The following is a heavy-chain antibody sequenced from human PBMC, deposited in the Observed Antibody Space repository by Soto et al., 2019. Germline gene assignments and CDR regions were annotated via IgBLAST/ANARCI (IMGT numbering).Heavy chain of an antibody. V-gene: IGHV3-11*01. Sequence: QVQLVESGGGLVKPGGSLRLSCAASGFTFSDYYMSWIRQAPGKGLEWISYISGSGDIIYYADSMKGRFTISRDNAKNSPFLEMNSLRADDTATYNCATAYGSGVGAVNFWGQGTVVTVSS. J-gene: IGHJ3*01. CDR2: ISGSGDII. D-gene: IGHD2-2*03. CDR3: ATAYGSGVGAVNF. CDR1: GFTFSDYY.